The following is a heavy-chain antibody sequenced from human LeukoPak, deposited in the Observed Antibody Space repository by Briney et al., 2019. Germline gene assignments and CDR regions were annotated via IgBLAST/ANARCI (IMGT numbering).Heavy chain of an antibody. J-gene: IGHJ3*02. Sequence: PSQTLSLTCTVSGGSISSGDYYWSWIRQPPGKCLEWIGYIYYSGSTYYNPSLKSRVTISVDTSKNQFSLKLSSVTAADTAVYYCAKSDSSSSDAFDIWGQGTMDTVSS. CDR1: GGSISSGDYY. CDR2: IYYSGST. CDR3: AKSDSSSSDAFDI. V-gene: IGHV4-30-4*08. D-gene: IGHD3-22*01.